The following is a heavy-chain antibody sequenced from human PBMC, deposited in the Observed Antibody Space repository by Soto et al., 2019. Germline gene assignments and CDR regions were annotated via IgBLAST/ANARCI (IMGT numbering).Heavy chain of an antibody. CDR1: RFTFDDYA. Sequence: PGGSLRLSCAASRFTFDDYAMHWVRQAPGKGLEWVSFISWDGGSTYYADSVKGRFTISRDNSKNSLYLQMDSLTTEDTALYYCARGMGMDVWGQGTTVTVS. CDR2: ISWDGGST. V-gene: IGHV3-43D*04. J-gene: IGHJ6*02. D-gene: IGHD3-16*01. CDR3: ARGMGMDV.